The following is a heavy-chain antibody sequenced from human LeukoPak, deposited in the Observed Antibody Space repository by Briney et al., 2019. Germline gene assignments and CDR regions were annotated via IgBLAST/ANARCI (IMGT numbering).Heavy chain of an antibody. Sequence: ASVKVSCKASGYTFTSYYMHWVRQAPGQGLEWMGIINPSGGSTSYAQKFQGRVTMTRNTSISTAYMELSGLRSEDTAVYYCARKYCSGGSCFALGYWGQGTLVTVSS. CDR1: GYTFTSYY. CDR2: INPSGGST. V-gene: IGHV1-46*01. D-gene: IGHD2-15*01. CDR3: ARKYCSGGSCFALGY. J-gene: IGHJ4*02.